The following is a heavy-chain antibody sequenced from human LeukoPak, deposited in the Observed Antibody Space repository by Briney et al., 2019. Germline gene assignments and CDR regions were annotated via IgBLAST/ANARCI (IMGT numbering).Heavy chain of an antibody. CDR3: ARGGDYGDKTIDY. CDR1: GGTFSSYA. D-gene: IGHD4-17*01. Sequence: GASVTVSCKASGGTFSSYAISWVRQAPGQGLEWMGRIIPILGIANYAQKFQGRVTITADKSTSTAYMELSSLRSEDTAVYYCARGGDYGDKTIDYWGQGTLVTVSS. J-gene: IGHJ4*02. CDR2: IIPILGIA. V-gene: IGHV1-69*04.